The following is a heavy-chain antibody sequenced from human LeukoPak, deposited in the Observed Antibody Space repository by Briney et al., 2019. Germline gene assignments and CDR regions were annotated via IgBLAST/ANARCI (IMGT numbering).Heavy chain of an antibody. V-gene: IGHV4-59*08. CDR3: ARHRGKLPLDY. CDR2: IYYSGST. CDR1: GGSINSYY. Sequence: PSETLSLTCTVSGGSINSYYWSWIRQPPGKGLEWIGYIYYSGSTNYNPSLKSRVTISVDTSKNQFSLKLSSVTAADTAVYYCARHRGKLPLDYWGQGTLVTVSS. D-gene: IGHD5-24*01. J-gene: IGHJ4*02.